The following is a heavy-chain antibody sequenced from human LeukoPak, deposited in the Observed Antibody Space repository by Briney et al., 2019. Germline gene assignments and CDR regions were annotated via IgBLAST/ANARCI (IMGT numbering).Heavy chain of an antibody. D-gene: IGHD3-16*01. CDR1: GFTFSSYG. CDR2: ISYDGSNK. V-gene: IGHV3-30*18. J-gene: IGHJ4*02. Sequence: PGGSLRLSCAASGFTFSSYGMHWVRQAPGKGLEWVAVISYDGSNKYYADSVKGRFTISRDNSKNTLYLQMNSLRAEDTAVYYCAKDLGTTIMITFGGVMGGGPFDYWGQGTLVTVSS. CDR3: AKDLGTTIMITFGGVMGGGPFDY.